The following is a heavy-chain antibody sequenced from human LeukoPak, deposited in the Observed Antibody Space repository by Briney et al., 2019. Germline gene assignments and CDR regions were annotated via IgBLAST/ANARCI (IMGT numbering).Heavy chain of an antibody. J-gene: IGHJ4*02. CDR2: IYYSGST. D-gene: IGHD1-14*01. Sequence: SETLSLTCTVSGGSISSSSYYWGWIRQPPGKGLEWIGSIYYSGSTYYNPSLKSRVTISVGTSKNQFSLKLSSVTAADAAVYYCARGGSNPFDYWGQGTLVTVSS. CDR1: GGSISSSSYY. CDR3: ARGGSNPFDY. V-gene: IGHV4-39*07.